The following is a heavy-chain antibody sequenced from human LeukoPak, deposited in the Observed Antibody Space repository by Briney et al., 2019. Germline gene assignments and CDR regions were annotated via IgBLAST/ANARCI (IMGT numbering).Heavy chain of an antibody. CDR2: ISGDGGST. J-gene: IGHJ4*02. Sequence: QPGGSLRLSCAASGFTFDDYAMHWVRQAPGKGLEWVSLISGDGGSTYYADSVKGRFTISRDNARNSLYLQMSSLRVEDTAVYYCIRDLFDDYSLDYWGQGALVTASS. CDR1: GFTFDDYA. V-gene: IGHV3-43*02. CDR3: IRDLFDDYSLDY. D-gene: IGHD3-16*01.